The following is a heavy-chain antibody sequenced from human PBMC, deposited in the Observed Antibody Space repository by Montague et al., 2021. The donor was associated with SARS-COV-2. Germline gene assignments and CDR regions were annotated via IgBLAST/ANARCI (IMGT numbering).Heavy chain of an antibody. D-gene: IGHD6-19*01. V-gene: IGHV4-59*08. J-gene: IGHJ4*02. Sequence: SETLSLTCTVSAGSINNHYWSWIRQTPGKELEWIAYVYFSGTASYNPSLKSRVTISVDTSRNQFSLQLTSVTAADTAAYYCARRPSSGWSFDYWGQGTQVSVSS. CDR1: AGSINNHY. CDR3: ARRPSSGWSFDY. CDR2: VYFSGTA.